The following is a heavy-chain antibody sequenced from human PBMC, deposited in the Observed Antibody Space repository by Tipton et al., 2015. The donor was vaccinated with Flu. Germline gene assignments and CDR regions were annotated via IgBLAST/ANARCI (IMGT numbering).Heavy chain of an antibody. CDR2: IWYDGSNI. J-gene: IGHJ6*01. V-gene: IGHV3-33*01. Sequence: SLRLSCKVSGFDFSVYGMHWVRQAPGKGLEWVAVIWYDGSNIHYVDSVKVRFTISRDNSKNIRYLQMNGLRAEDTAVYYCARDEGVVNYYFGMDAWGQGTTVTVSS. D-gene: IGHD3-16*01. CDR3: ARDEGVVNYYFGMDA. CDR1: GFDFSVYG.